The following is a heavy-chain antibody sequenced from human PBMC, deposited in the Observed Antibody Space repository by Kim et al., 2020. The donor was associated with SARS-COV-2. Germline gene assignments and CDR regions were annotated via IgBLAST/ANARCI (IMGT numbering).Heavy chain of an antibody. CDR3: ARRQIAYGGFVDV. V-gene: IGHV4-39*01. J-gene: IGHJ6*04. CDR2: IYYSGST. Sequence: SETLSLTCTVSGGSISSSSYYWGWIRQPPGKGLEWIGSIYYSGSTYYNPSLKSRVTISVDTSKNQFSLKLSSVTAADTAVYYCARRQIAYGGFVDVWGKGTTVTVSS. D-gene: IGHD3-10*01. CDR1: GGSISSSSYY.